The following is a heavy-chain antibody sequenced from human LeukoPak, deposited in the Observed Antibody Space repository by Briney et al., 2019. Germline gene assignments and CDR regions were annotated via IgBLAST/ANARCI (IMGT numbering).Heavy chain of an antibody. D-gene: IGHD1-26*01. V-gene: IGHV3-74*01. CDR3: ARVGGTYSLNAFDI. CDR1: GFTLSSHW. Sequence: GGSLRLSCAASGFTLSSHWMHWVRQAPGKGLLWASLINRDGSTVNYADSVKGRFTISRDNANNTLFLQMSSLRAEDTAVYYCARVGGTYSLNAFDIWGQGTMVTVSS. CDR2: INRDGSTV. J-gene: IGHJ3*02.